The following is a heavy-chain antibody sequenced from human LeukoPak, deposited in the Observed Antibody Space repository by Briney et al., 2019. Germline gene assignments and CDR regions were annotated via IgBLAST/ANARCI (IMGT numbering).Heavy chain of an antibody. J-gene: IGHJ4*02. D-gene: IGHD6-19*01. Sequence: GESLKISCKGSGYSFTSYWIGWVRQMPGKGLEWMGIIYPGDSDTGYSPSFQGQVTISADKSISTAYLQWSSLKASDTAMYYCARMQQWLVTMRSGHFDYWGQGTLVTVSS. CDR1: GYSFTSYW. V-gene: IGHV5-51*01. CDR2: IYPGDSDT. CDR3: ARMQQWLVTMRSGHFDY.